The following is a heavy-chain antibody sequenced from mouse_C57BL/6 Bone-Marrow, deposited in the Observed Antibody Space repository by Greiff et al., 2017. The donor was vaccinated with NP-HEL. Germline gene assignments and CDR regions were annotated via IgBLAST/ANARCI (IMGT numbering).Heavy chain of an antibody. CDR1: GYTFTSYW. V-gene: IGHV1-52*01. CDR2: IDPSDSET. CDR3: AREGCAY. J-gene: IGHJ3*01. Sequence: QVQLQQPGAELVRPGSSVKLSCKASGYTFTSYWMHWVKQRPIQGLEWIGNIDPSDSETHYNQNFKDKATLTVDKSSSTAYLQLSSLTSEAAAVYYCAREGCAYWGPGTLVTVSA.